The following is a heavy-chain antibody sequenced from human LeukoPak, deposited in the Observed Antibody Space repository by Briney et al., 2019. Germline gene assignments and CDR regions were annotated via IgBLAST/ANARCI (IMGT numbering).Heavy chain of an antibody. Sequence: GGSLRLSCAASGFSFRSYVMHWVRQTPGKGLEWVAVMSYDGSNVNYTDSVKGRFIISRDNSKHTLYLQMNSLRAEDTAVYYCARGFYGAGSYRWFHPWGQGALVTVSS. CDR3: ARGFYGAGSYRWFHP. V-gene: IGHV3-30*03. CDR1: GFSFRSYV. J-gene: IGHJ5*02. CDR2: MSYDGSNV. D-gene: IGHD3-10*01.